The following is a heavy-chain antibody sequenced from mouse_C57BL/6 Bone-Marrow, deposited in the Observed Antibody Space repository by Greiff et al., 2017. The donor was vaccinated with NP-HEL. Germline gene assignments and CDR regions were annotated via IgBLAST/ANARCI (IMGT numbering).Heavy chain of an antibody. CDR2: IHPNSGST. J-gene: IGHJ3*01. Sequence: QVQLQQSGAELVKPGASVKLSCKASGYTFTSYWMHWVKQRPGQGLEWIGMIHPNSGSTNYNEKFKSKATLTVDKSSSTAYMQLSSLTSEDSAVYYCARRGVYYGSSSFAYWGQGTLVTVSA. CDR3: ARRGVYYGSSSFAY. CDR1: GYTFTSYW. V-gene: IGHV1-64*01. D-gene: IGHD1-1*01.